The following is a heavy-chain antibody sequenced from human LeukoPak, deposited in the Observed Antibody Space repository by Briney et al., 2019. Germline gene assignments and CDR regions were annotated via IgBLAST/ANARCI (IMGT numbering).Heavy chain of an antibody. CDR3: ARVGYYDSSADY. V-gene: IGHV4-34*01. CDR2: INHSGST. J-gene: IGHJ4*02. CDR1: GGSFSGYY. Sequence: SETLSLTCAVYGGSFSGYYWSWIRQPPGKGLEWIGEINHSGSTNYNPSLKSRVTISVDTSKNQFSLKLSSVTAADTAVYYCARVGYYDSSADYWGQGTLVTVSS. D-gene: IGHD3-22*01.